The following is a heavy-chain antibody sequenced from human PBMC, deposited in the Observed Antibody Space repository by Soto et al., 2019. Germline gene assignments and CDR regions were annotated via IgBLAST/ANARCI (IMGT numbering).Heavy chain of an antibody. J-gene: IGHJ3*02. CDR1: GFTFSSYG. CDR3: ARAKVYCSGGSFYPAGAVDI. V-gene: IGHV3-33*01. D-gene: IGHD2-15*01. Sequence: GGSLRLSCAASGFTFSSYGMHWVRQAPGKGLEWVAVIWYDGSNKYYADSVKGRFTISRDNSKNTLYLQMNSLRAEDTAVYYCARAKVYCSGGSFYPAGAVDIWGQGTMATVS. CDR2: IWYDGSNK.